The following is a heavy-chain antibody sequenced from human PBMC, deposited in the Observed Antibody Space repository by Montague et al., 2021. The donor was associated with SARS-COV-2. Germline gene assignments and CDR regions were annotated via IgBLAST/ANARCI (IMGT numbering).Heavy chain of an antibody. D-gene: IGHD2/OR15-2a*01. CDR1: GFTFSSYD. Sequence: SLRLSCAASGFTFSSYDMHWVRQAPGKGLEWVSVISSVGSKTYYADSVKGCFTISRDNSKNILYLQMNSLRAEDTAVYYCAKYQAVPGTTLDFCGQGTLVTVSS. CDR2: ISSVGSKT. CDR3: AKYQAVPGTTLDF. J-gene: IGHJ4*02. V-gene: IGHV3-30*18.